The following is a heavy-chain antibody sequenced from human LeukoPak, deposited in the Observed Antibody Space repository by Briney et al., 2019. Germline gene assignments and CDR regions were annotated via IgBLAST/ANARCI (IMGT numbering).Heavy chain of an antibody. J-gene: IGHJ4*02. CDR1: GYTFTSYY. CDR2: INPNSGGT. V-gene: IGHV1-2*02. CDR3: ARSITMVRGAMGY. D-gene: IGHD3-10*01. Sequence: ASVKVSCKASGYTFTSYYMHWVRQAPGQGLEWMGWINPNSGGTNYAQKFQGRVTMTRDTSISTAYMELSRLRSDDTAVYYCARSITMVRGAMGYWGQGTLVTVSS.